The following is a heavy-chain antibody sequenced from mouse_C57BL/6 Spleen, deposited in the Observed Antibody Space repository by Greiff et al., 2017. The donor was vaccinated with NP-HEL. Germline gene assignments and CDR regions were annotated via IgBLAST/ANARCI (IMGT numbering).Heavy chain of an antibody. V-gene: IGHV1-54*01. CDR2: INPGSGGT. D-gene: IGHD1-1*01. Sequence: VKLQQSGAELVRPGTSVKVSCKASGYAFTNYLIEWVKQRPGQGLEWIGVINPGSGGTNYNEKFKGKATLTADKSSSTAYMQLSSLTSEDSAVYFCARGTTVVGMDYWGQGTSVTVSS. CDR1: GYAFTNYL. J-gene: IGHJ4*01. CDR3: ARGTTVVGMDY.